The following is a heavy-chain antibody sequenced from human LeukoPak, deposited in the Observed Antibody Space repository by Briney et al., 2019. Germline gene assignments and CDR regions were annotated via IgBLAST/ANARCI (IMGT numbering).Heavy chain of an antibody. J-gene: IGHJ6*02. CDR1: GFTFSSYA. D-gene: IGHD6-19*01. V-gene: IGHV3-23*01. CDR3: AKVSGWYGIRGAMDV. Sequence: GGSLRLSCAASGFTFSSYAMSWVRQAPGKGLEWVSAISGSGGSTYYADSVKGRFTISRDNSKNTLYLQMNSLRAEDTAVYYCAKVSGWYGIRGAMDVWGQGTTVTVSS. CDR2: ISGSGGST.